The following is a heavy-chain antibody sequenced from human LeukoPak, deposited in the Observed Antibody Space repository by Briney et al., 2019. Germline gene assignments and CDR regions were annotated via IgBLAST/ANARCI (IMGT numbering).Heavy chain of an antibody. V-gene: IGHV4-59*01. J-gene: IGHJ3*02. D-gene: IGHD4-17*01. CDR1: GGSISSYY. Sequence: SETLSPTCTVSGGSISSYYWSWIRQPPGKGLDWIGYIYYSGSTNYNPSLKSRVIISVDTSKNQFSLNLISVTAADTAVYYCARGTAQTVNTYAFDIWGQGTMVTVSS. CDR2: IYYSGST. CDR3: ARGTAQTVNTYAFDI.